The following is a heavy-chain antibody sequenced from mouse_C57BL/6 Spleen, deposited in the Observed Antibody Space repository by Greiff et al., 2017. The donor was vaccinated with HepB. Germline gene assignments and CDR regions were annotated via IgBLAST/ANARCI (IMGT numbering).Heavy chain of an antibody. CDR3: TRYDYDEDFPMDY. Sequence: EVQLQQSGAELVRPGASVKLSCTASGFNIKDDYMHWVKQRPEQGLEWIGWIDPENGDTEYASKFQGKATITADTSSNTAYLQLSSLTSEDTAVYYCTRYDYDEDFPMDYWGQGTSVTVSS. CDR2: IDPENGDT. J-gene: IGHJ4*01. D-gene: IGHD2-4*01. V-gene: IGHV14-4*01. CDR1: GFNIKDDY.